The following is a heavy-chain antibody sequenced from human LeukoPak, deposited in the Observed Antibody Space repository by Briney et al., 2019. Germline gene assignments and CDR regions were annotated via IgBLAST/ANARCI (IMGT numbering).Heavy chain of an antibody. Sequence: PSETLSLTCTVSGGSISSHYWSWIRQPPGKGLEWIGYIYCSGSTNYNPSLKSRVTISVDTSKNQFSLKLSSVTAADTAVYYCARGTYYYDSSGRFGYLFDYWGQGTLVTVSS. J-gene: IGHJ4*02. CDR3: ARGTYYYDSSGRFGYLFDY. CDR1: GGSISSHY. CDR2: IYCSGST. D-gene: IGHD3-22*01. V-gene: IGHV4-59*11.